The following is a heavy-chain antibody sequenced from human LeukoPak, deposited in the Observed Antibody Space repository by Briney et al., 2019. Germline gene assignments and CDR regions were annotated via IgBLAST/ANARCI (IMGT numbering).Heavy chain of an antibody. CDR2: VYYSGST. CDR1: GGSISSTNPY. V-gene: IGHV4-39*01. Sequence: PSETLSLTCTISGGSISSTNPYWGWIRQTPGKGLEWIGTVYYSGSTYYNPSLNSRVSISGDTSTNQFSLRLNSVTAADTAVYLEASSAWGHMDVWGKGTTVIVSS. D-gene: IGHD1-26*01. J-gene: IGHJ6*03. CDR3: ASSAWGHMDV.